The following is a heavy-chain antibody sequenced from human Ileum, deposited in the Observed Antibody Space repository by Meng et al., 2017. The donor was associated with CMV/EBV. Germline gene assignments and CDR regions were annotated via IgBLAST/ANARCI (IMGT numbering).Heavy chain of an antibody. Sequence: GQLQGSGLGCVKPSQTLSLTCTVSGGSITRGNYYWSWIRQPPGRGLEWIGYIYYSGSPYYKPSLKSRVTISLDTSKNQFSLNLRSVTATDSAVYYCVRQVVAASFDYWGQGALVTVSS. CDR1: GGSITRGNYY. V-gene: IGHV4-30-4*08. CDR2: IYYSGSP. D-gene: IGHD2-15*01. J-gene: IGHJ4*02. CDR3: VRQVVAASFDY.